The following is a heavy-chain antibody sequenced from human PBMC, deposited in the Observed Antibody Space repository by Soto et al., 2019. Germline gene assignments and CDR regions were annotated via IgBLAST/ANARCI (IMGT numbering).Heavy chain of an antibody. CDR1: GGSFSGYY. CDR3: ARGGYNGYAY. Sequence: QVQLQQWGAGLLKPSETLSLTCAVYGGSFSGYYWSWIRQPPGKGLEWIGEIKHSGSTNYNPSLKSRVTLSVDTSKNQFSLKLSSVTAADTAVYYCARGGYNGYAYWGQGTLVTVSS. J-gene: IGHJ4*02. D-gene: IGHD5-12*01. V-gene: IGHV4-34*01. CDR2: IKHSGST.